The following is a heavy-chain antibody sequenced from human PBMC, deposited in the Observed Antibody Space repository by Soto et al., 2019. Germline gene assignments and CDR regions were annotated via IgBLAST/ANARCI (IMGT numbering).Heavy chain of an antibody. V-gene: IGHV3-23*01. Sequence: GGSLRLSCAASGFTFSSYAMSWVRQAPGKGLEWVSAISGSGGSTYYADSVKGRFTISRDNSKNTLYLQMNSLRAEDTAVYYCAKKGWLQLNYYYYMDVWGKGTTVTVSS. D-gene: IGHD5-12*01. CDR1: GFTFSSYA. J-gene: IGHJ6*03. CDR3: AKKGWLQLNYYYYMDV. CDR2: ISGSGGST.